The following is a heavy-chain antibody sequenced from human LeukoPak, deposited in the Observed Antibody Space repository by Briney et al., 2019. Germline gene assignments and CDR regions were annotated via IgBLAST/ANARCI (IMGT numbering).Heavy chain of an antibody. Sequence: SETLSLTCTVSGGSISSSSYYWGWIRQPPGKGLEWIGSIYYSGSTYYNPSLKSRVTISVDTSKNQFSLKLSSVTAADTAVYYCARDGMDAEAFDIWGQGTMVTVSS. CDR2: IYYSGST. J-gene: IGHJ3*02. CDR3: ARDGMDAEAFDI. V-gene: IGHV4-39*07. D-gene: IGHD1-26*01. CDR1: GGSISSSSYY.